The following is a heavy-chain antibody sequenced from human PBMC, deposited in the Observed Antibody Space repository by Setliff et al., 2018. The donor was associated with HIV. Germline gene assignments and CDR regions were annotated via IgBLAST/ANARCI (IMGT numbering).Heavy chain of an antibody. J-gene: IGHJ4*02. CDR1: GYSISSDYC. D-gene: IGHD2-15*01. V-gene: IGHV4-38-2*01. CDR2: IYTSGST. Sequence: SETLSLTCGVSGYSISSDYCWGWIRQPPGKGLEWIGRIYTSGSTNYNPSLKSRVTMSVDTSKNQFSLKLSSVTAADTAVYYCARHKTHEYGGNTIYFDSWGQGTLVTVSS. CDR3: ARHKTHEYGGNTIYFDS.